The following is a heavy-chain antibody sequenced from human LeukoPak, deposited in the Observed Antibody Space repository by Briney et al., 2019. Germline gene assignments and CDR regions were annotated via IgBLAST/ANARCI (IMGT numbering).Heavy chain of an antibody. CDR2: IYYSGST. CDR1: GGSISSYY. J-gene: IGHJ4*02. D-gene: IGHD1-1*01. Sequence: SETLSLTCTVSGGSISSYYWSWIRQPPGKGLEWIGYIYYSGSTYYNPSVKRRVTISVDTSKNQFSLKLSSVTAADTAVYYCAREPLPNGDFDYWGQGTLVTVSS. V-gene: IGHV4-59*12. CDR3: AREPLPNGDFDY.